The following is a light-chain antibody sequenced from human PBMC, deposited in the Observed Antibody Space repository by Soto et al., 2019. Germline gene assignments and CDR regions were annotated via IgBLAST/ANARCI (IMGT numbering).Light chain of an antibody. V-gene: IGKV1-39*01. Sequence: DSQMTQSPFSLSASIGAVFTITCRSSQVTGTYLNLYQHSPGKVPAVLIYGATSLRGWVQSRFTGSGYGPDFPLTINSLQPEDFGTYSCQKVYSFPHTFGQGT. J-gene: IGKJ2*01. CDR2: GAT. CDR1: QVTGTY. CDR3: QKVYSFPHT.